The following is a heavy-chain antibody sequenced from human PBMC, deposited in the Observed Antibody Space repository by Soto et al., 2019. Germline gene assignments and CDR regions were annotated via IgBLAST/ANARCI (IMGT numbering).Heavy chain of an antibody. CDR1: GFSFSSYG. J-gene: IGHJ4*02. CDR2: ISYDGTDE. V-gene: IGHV3-30*18. Sequence: QVQLVESGGGVVQPGRSLRLSCAASGFSFSSYGMHWVRQAPGKGLEWVAMISYDGTDEYYADSVKGRFTISRDNSKNAVSLKINTLSAGDTAVYYCAKQECYWNNRFDYWGQGTPVTV. CDR3: AKQECYWNNRFDY. D-gene: IGHD1-1*01.